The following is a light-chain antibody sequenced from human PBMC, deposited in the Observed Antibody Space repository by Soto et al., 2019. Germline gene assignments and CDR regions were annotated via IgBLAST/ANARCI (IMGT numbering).Light chain of an antibody. CDR2: DAS. CDR3: QHRSNWPPT. V-gene: IGKV3-11*01. J-gene: IGKJ5*01. CDR1: QSVSSY. Sequence: IVLTQSPGTLSLSPGEGATLSCRASQSVSSYLAWYQQKPGQPPRLLIYDASNRATGIPARYSGSGSGTDFNLTISNLEPEDFAVYYCQHRSNWPPTFGQGTRLEIK.